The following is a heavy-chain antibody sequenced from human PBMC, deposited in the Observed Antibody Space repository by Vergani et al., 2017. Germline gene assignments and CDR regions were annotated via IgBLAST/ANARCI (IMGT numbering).Heavy chain of an antibody. CDR3: AGPQGTSAYYYGGFDY. Sequence: EVQLLESGGGLVQPGGSLRLSCAASGFTFDDYAMHWVRQAPGKGLEWVSGVSWNSGSIGYADSVKGRFTIARDNAKNSLYLQMNSLRAEDTALYYCAGPQGTSAYYYGGFDYWGQGILVTVSS. J-gene: IGHJ4*02. V-gene: IGHV3-9*01. CDR1: GFTFDDYA. D-gene: IGHD3-22*01. CDR2: VSWNSGSI.